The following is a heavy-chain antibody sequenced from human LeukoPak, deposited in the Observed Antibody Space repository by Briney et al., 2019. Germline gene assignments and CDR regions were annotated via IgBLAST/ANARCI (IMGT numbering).Heavy chain of an antibody. CDR3: ARVAYDSSGYYQYYFDY. D-gene: IGHD3-22*01. Sequence: SETLSLTCTVSGGSISSGDYYWSWIRQPPGKGLEWIGYIYYSGSTYYNPSLKSRVTISVDTSKNQFPLKLSSVTAADTAVYYCARVAYDSSGYYQYYFDYWGQGTLVTVSS. V-gene: IGHV4-30-4*08. J-gene: IGHJ4*02. CDR2: IYYSGST. CDR1: GGSISSGDYY.